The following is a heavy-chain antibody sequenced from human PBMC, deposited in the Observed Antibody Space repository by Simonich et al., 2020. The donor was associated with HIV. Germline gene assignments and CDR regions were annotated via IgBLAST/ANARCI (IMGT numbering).Heavy chain of an antibody. V-gene: IGHV1-46*04. CDR3: ARVSTVTHGDY. CDR1: GYTFTSYY. J-gene: IGHJ4*02. CDR2: INPSGGST. D-gene: IGHD4-17*01. Sequence: QVQLVQSGAEVKKPGASVKVSCKASGYTFTSYYMHWVRQAPGQGLEWMGIINPSGGSTSYAQKLQGRVTMTRDTSTSTVYMELSSLRSEDTAVYYCARVSTVTHGDYWGQGTLVTVSS.